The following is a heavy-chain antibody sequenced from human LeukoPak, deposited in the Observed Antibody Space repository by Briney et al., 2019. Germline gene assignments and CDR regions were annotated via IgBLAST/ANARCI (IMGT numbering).Heavy chain of an antibody. Sequence: RASVKVSCKASGYTFTGYYMHWVRQAPGQGLECMGWINPDSGGTNYAQKFQGRVTMTRDTSISTAYMDLSRLRSDDTAVYYCARLGYSSGWYRYGMPMDQFDPWGQGTLVTVSS. CDR3: ARLGYSSGWYRYGMPMDQFDP. D-gene: IGHD6-19*01. CDR2: INPDSGGT. J-gene: IGHJ5*02. CDR1: GYTFTGYY. V-gene: IGHV1-2*02.